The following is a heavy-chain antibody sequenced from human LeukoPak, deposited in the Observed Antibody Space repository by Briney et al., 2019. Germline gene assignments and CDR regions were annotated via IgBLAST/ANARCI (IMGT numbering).Heavy chain of an antibody. CDR1: GFDFGSYW. D-gene: IGHD3-10*01. CDR3: ARAARSGYSYGWSFDF. CDR2: IRYDGSDK. J-gene: IGHJ4*02. V-gene: IGHV3-30*02. Sequence: GGSLRLSCAASGFDFGSYWMSWVRQAPGKGLEWVAFIRYDGSDKYYADSVRGRFTISRDNSKNTLYLQMNSLRVEDTAVYYCARAARSGYSYGWSFDFWGQGTLVTVSS.